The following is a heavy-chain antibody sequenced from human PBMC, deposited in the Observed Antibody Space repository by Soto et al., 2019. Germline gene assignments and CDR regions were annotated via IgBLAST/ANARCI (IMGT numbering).Heavy chain of an antibody. V-gene: IGHV1-69*02. CDR1: GGTFSSYT. CDR3: ARIPQYYDFWSGNLGAFDI. D-gene: IGHD3-3*01. Sequence: SVKVSCKASGGTFSSYTISWVRQAPGRGLEWMGRIIPILGIANYAQKFQGRVTITADKSTSTAYMELSSLRSEDTAVYYCARIPQYYDFWSGNLGAFDIWGQGTMVTVSS. CDR2: IIPILGIA. J-gene: IGHJ3*02.